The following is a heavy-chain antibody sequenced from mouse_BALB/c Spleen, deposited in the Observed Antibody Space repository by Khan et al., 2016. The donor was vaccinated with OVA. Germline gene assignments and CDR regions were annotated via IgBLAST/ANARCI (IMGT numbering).Heavy chain of an antibody. Sequence: QIQLVQSCPAPTAPFAPVPLACKAAGEKGKNYGRTWVTQAPGKGVQGLGWLPPSTGEAISADDFNGRFAFSLETSANTAYLQINNLKNEDTATYFCARTLYGSGYDYAMDYWGQGTSVTVSS. CDR3: ARTLYGSGYDYAMDY. D-gene: IGHD1-1*01. V-gene: IGHV9-3-1*01. CDR2: LPPSTGEA. CDR1: GEKGKNYG. J-gene: IGHJ4*01.